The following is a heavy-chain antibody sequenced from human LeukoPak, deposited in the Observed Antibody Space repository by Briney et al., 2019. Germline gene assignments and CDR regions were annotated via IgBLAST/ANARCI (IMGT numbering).Heavy chain of an antibody. V-gene: IGHV1-58*02. Sequence: SVKVSCXASGFTFTSSAMQWVRQARGQRLEWIGWIVVGSGNTNYAQKFQERVTITRDMSTSTAYMELSSLRSEDTAVYYCAAAFYNWYNFDYWGQGTLVTVSS. CDR1: GFTFTSSA. J-gene: IGHJ4*02. D-gene: IGHD1-1*01. CDR2: IVVGSGNT. CDR3: AAAFYNWYNFDY.